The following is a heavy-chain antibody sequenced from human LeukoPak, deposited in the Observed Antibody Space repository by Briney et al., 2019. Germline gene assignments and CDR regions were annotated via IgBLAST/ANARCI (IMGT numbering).Heavy chain of an antibody. V-gene: IGHV3-33*01. CDR1: GFTFSSYG. J-gene: IGHJ4*02. Sequence: GGSLRLSCAASGFTFSSYGMHWVRQAPGKGLEWVAVIWYDGSNKYYADSVKGRFTISRDNSKNTLYLQMNSLRAEDTAVYYCASSNWNYGGDYWGQGTLVTVSS. D-gene: IGHD1-7*01. CDR3: ASSNWNYGGDY. CDR2: IWYDGSNK.